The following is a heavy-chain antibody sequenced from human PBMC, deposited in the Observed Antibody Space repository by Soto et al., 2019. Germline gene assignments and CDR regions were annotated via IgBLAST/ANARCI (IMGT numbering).Heavy chain of an antibody. CDR2: IYWDDDK. Sequence: SGPTLVKPTQTLTLTCTFSGFSLSTSGVGVGWIRQPPGKALEWLALIYWDDDKRYSPSLKSRLTITKDTSKNQVVLTMTNMDPVDTATYYCAHRRVPPSYCGGDCYGNYFDYWGQGTLVTVSS. V-gene: IGHV2-5*02. D-gene: IGHD2-21*01. CDR1: GFSLSTSGVG. CDR3: AHRRVPPSYCGGDCYGNYFDY. J-gene: IGHJ4*02.